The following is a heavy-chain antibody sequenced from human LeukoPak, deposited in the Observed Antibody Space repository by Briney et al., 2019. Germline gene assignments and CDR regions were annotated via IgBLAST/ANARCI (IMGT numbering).Heavy chain of an antibody. CDR3: ARHLPGSSSSPGYYYMDV. Sequence: SETLSLTCTVSGGSIWSYYWSWIRQPPGKGLEWIGYIYYSGSTSYDPSLKSRVTISVDTSKNQFSLKLSSVTAADTAVYYCARHLPGSSSSPGYYYMDVWGKGTTVTVSS. J-gene: IGHJ6*03. CDR2: IYYSGST. CDR1: GGSIWSYY. V-gene: IGHV4-59*01. D-gene: IGHD6-6*01.